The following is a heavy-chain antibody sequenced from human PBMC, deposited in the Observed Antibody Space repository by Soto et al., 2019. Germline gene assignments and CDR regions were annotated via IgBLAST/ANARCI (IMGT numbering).Heavy chain of an antibody. D-gene: IGHD6-13*01. CDR2: IYYSGST. CDR3: ARLAPGAKNRRGLYSSSWYYFDY. J-gene: IGHJ4*02. CDR1: GGSISSSSYY. V-gene: IGHV4-39*01. Sequence: SETLSLTCTVSGGSISSSSYYWGWIRQPPGKGLEWIGSIYYSGSTYYNPSLKSRVTISVDTSKNQFSLKLSSVTAADTAVYYCARLAPGAKNRRGLYSSSWYYFDYWGQGTLVTVSS.